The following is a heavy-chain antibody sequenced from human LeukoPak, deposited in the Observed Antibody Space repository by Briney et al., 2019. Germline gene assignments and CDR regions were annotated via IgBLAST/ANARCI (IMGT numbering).Heavy chain of an antibody. Sequence: GGSLRLSCAASGFTFSSYGMPWVRQAPGKGLEWVAVIWYDGSNKYYADSVKGRFTISRDKSKNTLYLQMNSLRAEDTAVYYCARGSQFGPLDYWGQGTLVTVSS. J-gene: IGHJ4*02. D-gene: IGHD3-10*01. V-gene: IGHV3-33*01. CDR2: IWYDGSNK. CDR1: GFTFSSYG. CDR3: ARGSQFGPLDY.